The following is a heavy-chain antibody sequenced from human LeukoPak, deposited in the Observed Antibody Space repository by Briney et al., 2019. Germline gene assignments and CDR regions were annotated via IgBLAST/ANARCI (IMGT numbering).Heavy chain of an antibody. Sequence: GGSLRLSCAASGFTVSSNYMSWVRQAPGKGLEWVSVIYSGGSTYYADSVKGRFTISRDNSKSTLYLQMNSLRPEDTAVYYCAREPSGSPSYDAFDTWGQGTMVTVSS. D-gene: IGHD1-26*01. CDR3: AREPSGSPSYDAFDT. CDR2: IYSGGST. CDR1: GFTVSSNY. J-gene: IGHJ3*02. V-gene: IGHV3-66*02.